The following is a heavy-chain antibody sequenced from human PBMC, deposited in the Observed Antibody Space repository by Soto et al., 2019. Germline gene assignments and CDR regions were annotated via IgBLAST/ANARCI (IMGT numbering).Heavy chain of an antibody. V-gene: IGHV1-2*04. CDR1: GYTFTSYD. CDR2: INPNSGGK. Sequence: ASVKVSCKASGYTFTSYDMHLVRQAPGQGLEWMGWINPNSGGKNYAQKFQGWVTMIRDTSISKAYIALSRLSSDDPAVYYCASGYSLDLYYFEYWGQGTLVNVFS. D-gene: IGHD5-18*01. CDR3: ASGYSLDLYYFEY. J-gene: IGHJ4*02.